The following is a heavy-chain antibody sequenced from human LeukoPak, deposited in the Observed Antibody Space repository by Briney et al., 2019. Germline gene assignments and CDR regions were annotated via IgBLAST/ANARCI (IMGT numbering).Heavy chain of an antibody. V-gene: IGHV3-48*03. Sequence: GGSLRLSCAVSGFTFSSYEMNWVRQAPGKGLEWVSYISSSGSTIYYADSVKGRFTISRDNAKKTLYLQMNSLRAEDTAVYYCARARLTDYVWGRRTFDIWGQGTMVTISS. CDR1: GFTFSSYE. CDR2: ISSSGSTI. D-gene: IGHD3-16*01. CDR3: ARARLTDYVWGRRTFDI. J-gene: IGHJ3*02.